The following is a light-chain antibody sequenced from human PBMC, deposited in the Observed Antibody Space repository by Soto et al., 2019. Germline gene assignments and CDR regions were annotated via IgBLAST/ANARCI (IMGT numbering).Light chain of an antibody. CDR3: QQANSFPLT. CDR1: QGISTL. V-gene: IGKV1-12*01. J-gene: IGKJ4*01. CDR2: TAS. Sequence: DIQMTQSPSSVSASVGDRVTITCRASQGISTLFAWYQQKPGKAPNLLIHTASSLQSGVPSRFSASRSATAFTLTISSLHPVVFATYYYQQANSFPLTFGGGTKVEIK.